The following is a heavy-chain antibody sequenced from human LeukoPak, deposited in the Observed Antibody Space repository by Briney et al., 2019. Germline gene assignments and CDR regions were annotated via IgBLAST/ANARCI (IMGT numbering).Heavy chain of an antibody. CDR2: INPSGGST. CDR3: ARVPYSSSWPSYFDY. D-gene: IGHD6-13*01. V-gene: IGHV1-46*01. J-gene: IGHJ4*02. CDR1: GYTFTSYY. Sequence: ASVKVSCKASGYTFTSYYMHWVRQAPGKGLEWMGIINPSGGSTSYAQKFQGRVTMTRDTSTSTVYMELSSLRSEDTAVYYCARVPYSSSWPSYFDYWGQGTLVTVSS.